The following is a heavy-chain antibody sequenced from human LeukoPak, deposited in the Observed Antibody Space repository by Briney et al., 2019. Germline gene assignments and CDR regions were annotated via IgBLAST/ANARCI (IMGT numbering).Heavy chain of an antibody. J-gene: IGHJ6*03. D-gene: IGHD1-26*01. CDR2: IKQDGSVT. CDR1: GFTFSKYW. V-gene: IGHV3-7*03. CDR3: AKSGSRPARSPMDV. Sequence: GGSLRLSCAASGFTFSKYWMTWVRQAPGKGLEWVANIKQDGSVTYYLDSVKGRFTVSRDNAKNSLYLQMNSLRAEDTAVYYCAKSGSRPARSPMDVWGKGTTVTVSS.